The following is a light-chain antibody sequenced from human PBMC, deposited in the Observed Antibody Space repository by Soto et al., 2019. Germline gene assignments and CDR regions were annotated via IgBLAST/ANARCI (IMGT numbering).Light chain of an antibody. CDR1: QDIGSS. V-gene: IGKV1-9*01. CDR2: AAS. J-gene: IGKJ4*01. CDR3: QQVNSFPPFT. Sequence: DIQLTQSPSFLSASVGDRVTITCRASQDIGSSLAWYQQKPGKAPKILMYAASSLESWVPSRFSGSGSGTEFTLTISSLQPDDFATYYCQQVNSFPPFTFGGGTTVEIK.